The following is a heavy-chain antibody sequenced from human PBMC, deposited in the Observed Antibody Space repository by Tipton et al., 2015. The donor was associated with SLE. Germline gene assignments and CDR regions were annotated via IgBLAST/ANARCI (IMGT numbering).Heavy chain of an antibody. CDR3: ARGRCSSTSCYLSGFNP. CDR1: GGSFSGYY. D-gene: IGHD2-2*01. CDR2: INHSGST. Sequence: TLSLTCAVYGGSFSGYYWSWIRQPPGKGLEWIGEINHSGSTNYNPSLKSRVTISVDTSKNQFALKLSSVTAADTAVHYCARGRCSSTSCYLSGFNPWGQGTLVTVSS. V-gene: IGHV4-34*01. J-gene: IGHJ5*02.